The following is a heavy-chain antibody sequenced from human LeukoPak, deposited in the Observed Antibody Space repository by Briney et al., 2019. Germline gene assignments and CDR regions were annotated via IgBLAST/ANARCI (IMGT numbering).Heavy chain of an antibody. CDR1: GFTFSSYE. CDR2: ISSSGSTI. J-gene: IGHJ2*01. D-gene: IGHD1-1*01. Sequence: GGSLRLSCAASGFTFSSYEMNWVRQAPGKGLEWVSYISSSGSTIYYADSVKGRFTISRDNAKNSLYLQMNSLRAEDTAVYYCARESNWNWYFDLWGRGTLVTVSS. CDR3: ARESNWNWYFDL. V-gene: IGHV3-48*03.